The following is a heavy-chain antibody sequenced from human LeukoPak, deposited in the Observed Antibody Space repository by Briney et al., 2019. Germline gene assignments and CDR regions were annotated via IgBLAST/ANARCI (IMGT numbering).Heavy chain of an antibody. Sequence: PSETVSLTCAVYGGSFSGYYWSWIRQPPGKGLEWLGEINHSGSTNYKPSLKSRVTISVATSKNQSSLKLSSVTAADTAVNYCARTLAVAATPNNYFDYWGQGPLVTVSS. D-gene: IGHD6-19*01. CDR1: GGSFSGYY. V-gene: IGHV4-34*01. CDR2: INHSGST. CDR3: ARTLAVAATPNNYFDY. J-gene: IGHJ4*02.